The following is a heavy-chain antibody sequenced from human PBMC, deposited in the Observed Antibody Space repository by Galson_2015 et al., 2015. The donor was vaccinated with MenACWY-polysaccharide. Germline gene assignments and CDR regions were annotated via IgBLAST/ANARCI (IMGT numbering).Heavy chain of an antibody. V-gene: IGHV3-74*01. CDR3: ARQCGPGKTGTPSCMDV. J-gene: IGHJ6*03. CDR1: GFTFSSYW. CDR2: INSGGSST. D-gene: IGHD1-1*01. Sequence: SLRLSCAASGFTFSSYWMHWVRQVPGKGLVWLSRINSGGSSTSYADSVKGRFTISRDNAKNTVYLQMNSLRAEDTAVYYCARQCGPGKTGTPSCMDVWGKGTTVTVSS.